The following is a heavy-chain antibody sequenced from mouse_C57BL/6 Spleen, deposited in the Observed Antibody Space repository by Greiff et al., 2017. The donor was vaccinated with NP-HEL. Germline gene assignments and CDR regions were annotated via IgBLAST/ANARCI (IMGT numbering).Heavy chain of an antibody. D-gene: IGHD4-1*01. CDR3: AREEANWDVGY. Sequence: QVQLQQSGAELVRPGTSVKLSCKASGYTFTSYWMHWVKQRPGQGLEWIGVIDPSDSYTNYNQKFKGKATLTVDTSSSTAYMQLSSLTSEDSAVYYCAREEANWDVGYWGQGTTLTVSS. J-gene: IGHJ2*01. CDR2: IDPSDSYT. V-gene: IGHV1-59*01. CDR1: GYTFTSYW.